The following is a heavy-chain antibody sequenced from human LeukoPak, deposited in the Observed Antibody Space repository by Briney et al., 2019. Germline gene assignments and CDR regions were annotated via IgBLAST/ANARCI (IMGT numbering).Heavy chain of an antibody. Sequence: GGSLRLSCAASGFTFSSYNMNWVRQAPGKGLEWVSPISSSSSYIYYADSVKGRFTISRDNAKNSLYLQMNSLKAEDTALYYCARGLHAGDYWGQGTLVTVSS. J-gene: IGHJ4*02. CDR1: GFTFSSYN. CDR3: ARGLHAGDY. V-gene: IGHV3-21*01. CDR2: ISSSSSYI.